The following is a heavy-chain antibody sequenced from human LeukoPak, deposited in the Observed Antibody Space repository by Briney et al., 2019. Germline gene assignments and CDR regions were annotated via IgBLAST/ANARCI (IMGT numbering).Heavy chain of an antibody. CDR3: ATPGRYSSSWFDAFDI. J-gene: IGHJ3*02. Sequence: ASVKVSCKASGGTFSRYAISWVRQAPGQGLEWMGGIIPIFGTANYAQKFQGRVTITADESTSTAYMELSSLRSEDTAVYYCATPGRYSSSWFDAFDIWGQGTMVTVSS. V-gene: IGHV1-69*13. CDR1: GGTFSRYA. D-gene: IGHD6-13*01. CDR2: IIPIFGTA.